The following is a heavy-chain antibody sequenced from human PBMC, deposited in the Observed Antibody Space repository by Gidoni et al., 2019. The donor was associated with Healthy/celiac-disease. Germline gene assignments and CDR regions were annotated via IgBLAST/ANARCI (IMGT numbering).Heavy chain of an antibody. CDR1: GFTFSSYG. D-gene: IGHD2-15*01. J-gene: IGHJ6*02. CDR3: AKDQGLYYYYYGMDV. V-gene: IGHV3-30*18. CDR2: ISYDGSNK. Sequence: LRLSCAASGFTFSSYGMHWVRQAPGKGLEWVAVISYDGSNKYYADSVKGRFTISRDNSKNTLYLQMNSLRAEDTAVYYCAKDQGLYYYYYGMDVWGQGTTVTVSS.